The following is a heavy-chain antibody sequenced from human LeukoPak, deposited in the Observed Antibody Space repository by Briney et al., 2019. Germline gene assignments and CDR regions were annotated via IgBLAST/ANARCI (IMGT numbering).Heavy chain of an antibody. D-gene: IGHD6-19*01. CDR1: GFTFSSYA. V-gene: IGHV3-30-3*01. CDR3: ARAVAGSFDY. Sequence: GGSLRLSCAASGFTFSSYAMHWVRQAPGKGLEWVAVISYDGSNKYYADSVKGRFTISRDNSKNTLYLQMNSLRAEDTAVYYCARAVAGSFDYWGQGTLVTVSS. CDR2: ISYDGSNK. J-gene: IGHJ4*02.